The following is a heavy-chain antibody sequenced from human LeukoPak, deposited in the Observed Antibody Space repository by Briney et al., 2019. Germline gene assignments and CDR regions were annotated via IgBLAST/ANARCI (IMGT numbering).Heavy chain of an antibody. D-gene: IGHD5-18*01. CDR3: ARGGTAMAEFDY. V-gene: IGHV1-46*03. Sequence: GASVKVSCKASGYTFTSYYMHWVRQAPGQGLKWMGIINPSGGSTSYAQKFQGRVTMTTDTSTSTAYMELRSLRSDDTAVYYCARGGTAMAEFDYWGQGTLVTVSS. J-gene: IGHJ4*02. CDR1: GYTFTSYY. CDR2: INPSGGST.